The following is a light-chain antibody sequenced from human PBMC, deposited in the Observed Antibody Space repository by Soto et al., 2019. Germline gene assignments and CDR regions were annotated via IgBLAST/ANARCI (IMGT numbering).Light chain of an antibody. V-gene: IGKV3-11*01. Sequence: EIVLTQSPATLSLSPGKRATLSCRASQSVSSYLAWYQQKPGQAPRLLIYDASNRATGIPARFSGSGSGTDFTFTISRLEPEDCAVYYCHQRSNWPPYTCGQGTKLEIK. J-gene: IGKJ2*01. CDR3: HQRSNWPPYT. CDR2: DAS. CDR1: QSVSSY.